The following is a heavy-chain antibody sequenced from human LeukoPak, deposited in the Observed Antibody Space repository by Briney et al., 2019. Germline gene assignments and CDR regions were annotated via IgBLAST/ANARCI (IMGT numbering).Heavy chain of an antibody. J-gene: IGHJ3*02. CDR1: GFMFSSYG. CDR2: IQHDGSGQ. V-gene: IGHV3-30*02. D-gene: IGHD5-18*01. Sequence: GGSLRPSCTASGFMFSSYGMHWVRQAPGKGLDWMAYIQHDGSGQFYADSVKGRFTIPRDNAKNTVYLQMNSLRVEDTALYYCAKFDTVMVNHDAFDIWGLGTMVTVSS. CDR3: AKFDTVMVNHDAFDI.